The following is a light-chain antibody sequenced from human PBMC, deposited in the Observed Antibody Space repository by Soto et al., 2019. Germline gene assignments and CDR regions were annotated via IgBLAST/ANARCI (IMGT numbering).Light chain of an antibody. CDR1: SSDVGGYNY. J-gene: IGLJ2*01. CDR3: SSYAGSNIVV. V-gene: IGLV2-8*01. CDR2: EVS. Sequence: QSALTQPPSASGSPGQSVTISCTGTSSDVGGYNYVSWYQQHPGKAPKLMIYEVSKWPSGVPDRFSGSKSGKTASLTVSGLQAEDEADYYFSSYAGSNIVVFGGGTKVTVL.